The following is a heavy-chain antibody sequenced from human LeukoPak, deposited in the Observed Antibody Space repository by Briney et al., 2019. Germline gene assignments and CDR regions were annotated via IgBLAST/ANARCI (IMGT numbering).Heavy chain of an antibody. CDR1: GFTFSTYA. J-gene: IGHJ4*02. CDR3: ARERSDSYYDSSGYFDY. V-gene: IGHV3-30*14. CDR2: ISYDGSNK. Sequence: GRSLRLSCAASGFTFSTYAMHWVRQAPGKGLEWVAVISYDGSNKYYADSVKGRFTISRDNSKNTLYLQMNSLRAEDTAVYYCARERSDSYYDSSGYFDYWGQGTLVTVSS. D-gene: IGHD3-22*01.